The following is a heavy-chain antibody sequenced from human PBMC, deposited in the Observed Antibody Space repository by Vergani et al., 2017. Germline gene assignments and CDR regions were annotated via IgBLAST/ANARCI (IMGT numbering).Heavy chain of an antibody. CDR3: ASREHYSDSGPRRAFVI. V-gene: IGHV1-69*11. CDR1: GDTFSSYA. J-gene: IGHJ3*02. CDR2: IVPIPGTT. D-gene: IGHD3-10*01. Sequence: QVQLVQSGAEVKKPGSSVKVSCKASGDTFSSYAINWVRQAPGKGLEWMGRIVPIPGTTNYAQKFQGRVTITSEEFTNTAYMELSSLRSEDTAMYYCASREHYSDSGPRRAFVIWCQGTMVTVSS.